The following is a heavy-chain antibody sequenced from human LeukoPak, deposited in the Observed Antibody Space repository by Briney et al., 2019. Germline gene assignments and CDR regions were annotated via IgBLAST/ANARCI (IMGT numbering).Heavy chain of an antibody. D-gene: IGHD6-13*01. CDR2: IYHSGST. CDR3: ARSSSWDYYYYYMDV. Sequence: SETLSLTCTVSGYSISSGYYWGWIRQPPGKGLEWIGSIYHSGSTYYNPSLKSRVTISVDTSKNQFSLKLSSVTAADTAVYYCARSSSWDYYYYYMDVWGKGTTVTVSS. CDR1: GYSISSGYY. V-gene: IGHV4-38-2*02. J-gene: IGHJ6*03.